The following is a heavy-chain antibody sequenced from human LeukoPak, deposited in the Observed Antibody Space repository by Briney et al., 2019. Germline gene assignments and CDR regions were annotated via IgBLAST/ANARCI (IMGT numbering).Heavy chain of an antibody. CDR2: ISSSSSYI. CDR3: ASLLWFGDPTPYYFDY. D-gene: IGHD3-10*01. J-gene: IGHJ4*02. V-gene: IGHV3-21*01. CDR1: GFTFSSYS. Sequence: GGSLRLSCAASGFTFSSYSMNWVRQAPGKGLEWVSSISSSSSYIYYADSVKGRFTISRDNSKNTLYLQMNSLRAEDTAVYYCASLLWFGDPTPYYFDYWGQGTLVTVSS.